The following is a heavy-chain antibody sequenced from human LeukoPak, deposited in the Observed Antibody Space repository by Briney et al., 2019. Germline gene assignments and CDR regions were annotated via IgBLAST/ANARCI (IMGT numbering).Heavy chain of an antibody. Sequence: PGGSLRLSCAASGFTFSTYAMSWVRQAPGMGLEWVSGISASGGSTFYADSVKGRFTISRDTSKNMVYLQMNSLRAEDTALYYCAKDGGDGYTGDAFDIWGQGTMVTVSS. CDR3: AKDGGDGYTGDAFDI. CDR1: GFTFSTYA. D-gene: IGHD5-24*01. V-gene: IGHV3-23*01. CDR2: ISASGGST. J-gene: IGHJ3*02.